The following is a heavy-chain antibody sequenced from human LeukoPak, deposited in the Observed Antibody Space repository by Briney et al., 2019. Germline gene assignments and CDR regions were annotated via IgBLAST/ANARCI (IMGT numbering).Heavy chain of an antibody. Sequence: TSETLSLTCAVYGGSFSGYYWSWIRQPPGKGLEWIGEINHSGSTNYNPSLKSRVTISVDTSKNQFSLKLSSVTAADTAVYYCARQGYYDSSGYSAFDIWGQGTMVTVSS. D-gene: IGHD3-22*01. CDR3: ARQGYYDSSGYSAFDI. J-gene: IGHJ3*02. V-gene: IGHV4-34*01. CDR2: INHSGST. CDR1: GGSFSGYY.